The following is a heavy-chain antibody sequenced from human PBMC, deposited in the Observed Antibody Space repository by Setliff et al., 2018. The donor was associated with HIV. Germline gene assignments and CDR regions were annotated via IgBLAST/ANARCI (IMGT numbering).Heavy chain of an antibody. V-gene: IGHV3-15*07. Sequence: LRLSCAASGFTFSNAWMNWVRQAPGKGLEWVGRIKSKTDGGTTDYAAPVKGRFTISRDDSKNTLYLQMNSLKTEDTAVYYCTTESVFLDYFFDYWGQGTLVTVSS. J-gene: IGHJ4*02. CDR3: TTESVFLDYFFDY. D-gene: IGHD3-9*01. CDR2: IKSKTDGGTT. CDR1: GFTFSNAW.